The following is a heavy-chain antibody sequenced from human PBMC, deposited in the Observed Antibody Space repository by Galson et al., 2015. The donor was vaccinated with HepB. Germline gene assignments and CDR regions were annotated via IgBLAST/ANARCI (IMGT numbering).Heavy chain of an antibody. CDR3: ARVCSGGSCYSGGDYYYYYGMDV. J-gene: IGHJ6*02. D-gene: IGHD2-15*01. CDR2: ISAYNGNT. Sequence: SVKVSCKASGYTFTSYGISWVRQAPGQGLEWMGWISAYNGNTNYAQKLQGRVTMTTDTSTSTAYMELRSLRSDDTAVYYCARVCSGGSCYSGGDYYYYYGMDVWGQGTTVTVSS. CDR1: GYTFTSYG. V-gene: IGHV1-18*04.